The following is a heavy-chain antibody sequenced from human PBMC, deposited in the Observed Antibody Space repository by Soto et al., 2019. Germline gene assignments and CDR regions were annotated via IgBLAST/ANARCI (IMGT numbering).Heavy chain of an antibody. D-gene: IGHD6-6*01. CDR1: GGTFSSYA. Sequence: SVKVSCKASGGTFSSYAISWVRQAPGQGLEWMGGIIPIFGTANYAQKFQGRVTITADKSTSTAYMGLSSLRSEDTAVYYCARASEQLVRSYYYGMDVWGQGTTVTVSS. CDR3: ARASEQLVRSYYYGMDV. V-gene: IGHV1-69*06. J-gene: IGHJ6*02. CDR2: IIPIFGTA.